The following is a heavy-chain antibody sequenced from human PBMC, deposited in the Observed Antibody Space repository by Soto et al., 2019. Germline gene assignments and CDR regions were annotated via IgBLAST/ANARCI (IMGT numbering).Heavy chain of an antibody. D-gene: IGHD2-2*01. Sequence: ASVKVSCKASGYTFTSYAMHWVRQAPGQRLEWMGWINAGNGNTKYSQKFQGRVTITRDTSASTAYMELSSLRSEDTAVYYCARGHWCSSTSCYVEDSWFDPWGQGTXVTVSS. J-gene: IGHJ5*02. CDR3: ARGHWCSSTSCYVEDSWFDP. V-gene: IGHV1-3*01. CDR1: GYTFTSYA. CDR2: INAGNGNT.